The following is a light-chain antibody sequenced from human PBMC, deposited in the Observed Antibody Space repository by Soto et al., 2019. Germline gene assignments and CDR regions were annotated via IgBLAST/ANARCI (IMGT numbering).Light chain of an antibody. V-gene: IGKV3-20*01. CDR3: QQYGSSSWT. CDR1: QSVGTN. J-gene: IGKJ1*01. Sequence: IVMTQSPDTLSVSPGERATLSCRASQSVGTNLAWYQQKPRQAPRLLIYGASSRATGIPDRFSGSGSGTDFTLTISRLEPEDFAVYYCQQYGSSSWTFGQGTKVDI. CDR2: GAS.